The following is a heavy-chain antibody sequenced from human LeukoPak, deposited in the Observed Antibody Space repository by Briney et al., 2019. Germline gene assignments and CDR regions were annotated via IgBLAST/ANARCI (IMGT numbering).Heavy chain of an antibody. J-gene: IGHJ4*02. V-gene: IGHV3-73*01. D-gene: IGHD3-9*01. CDR3: ARSPHILTGENFDY. CDR1: GFAFTGST. Sequence: GGSLRLSCAASGFAFTGSTMHWVRQASGKGLEWVGRIRSKANSYATAYAASVTGRFTISRDDSKNTAYLQMNSLKTEDTAVYYCARSPHILTGENFDYWGQGTLVTVSS. CDR2: IRSKANSYAT.